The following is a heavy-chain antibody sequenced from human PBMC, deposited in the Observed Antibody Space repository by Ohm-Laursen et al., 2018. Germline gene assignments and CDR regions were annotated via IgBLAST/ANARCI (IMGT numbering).Heavy chain of an antibody. CDR1: GFTFSSYS. CDR3: AREVPDYYDSRGIYDY. Sequence: SLRLSCTASGFTFSSYSMNWVRQAPGKGLEWVSSISSSSSYIYYADSVKGRFTISRDNAKNSLYLQMNSLRAEDTAVYYCAREVPDYYDSRGIYDYWSQGTLVTVSS. CDR2: ISSSSSYI. D-gene: IGHD3-22*01. J-gene: IGHJ4*02. V-gene: IGHV3-21*01.